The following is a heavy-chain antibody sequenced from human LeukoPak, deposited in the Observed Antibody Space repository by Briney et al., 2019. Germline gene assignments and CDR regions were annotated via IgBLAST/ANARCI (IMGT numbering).Heavy chain of an antibody. Sequence: GASVKVSCKASGYTFIGYYMLWVRQAPGQGLEWMGWINPNSGGTNYAQKFQGRVTMTRDTSISTAYMELSRLRSDDTAAYYCARGHSIVGATSAFDIWGQGTMVTVSS. CDR2: INPNSGGT. CDR3: ARGHSIVGATSAFDI. D-gene: IGHD1-26*01. V-gene: IGHV1-2*02. CDR1: GYTFIGYY. J-gene: IGHJ3*02.